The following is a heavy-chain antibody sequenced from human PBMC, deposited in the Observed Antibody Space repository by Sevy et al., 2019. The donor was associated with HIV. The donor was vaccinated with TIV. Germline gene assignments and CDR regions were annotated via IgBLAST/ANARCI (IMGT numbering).Heavy chain of an antibody. CDR1: GFTFSSYA. Sequence: GGSLRLSCAASGFTFSSYAMSWVRQAPGKGLEWVSAISGSGGSTYYADSVKGRFTISSDNSKNTLYLQMNSLRAEDTAVYYCAKDLVDYYDSSGYYWVATFDYWGQGTLVTVSS. CDR3: AKDLVDYYDSSGYYWVATFDY. J-gene: IGHJ4*02. D-gene: IGHD3-22*01. V-gene: IGHV3-23*01. CDR2: ISGSGGST.